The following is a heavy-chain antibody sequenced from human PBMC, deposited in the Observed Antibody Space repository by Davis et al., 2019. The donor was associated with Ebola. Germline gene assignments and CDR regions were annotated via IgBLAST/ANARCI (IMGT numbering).Heavy chain of an antibody. Sequence: SETLSLTCSLSGGSFRSKYILTWVRQRPGKGLEWIGEIYPSGHPLYNPSLKGRVTISVDTSQNQFSLTLMSVTAADTAVYYCASPTDLASTFGYFDLWGRGARVIVSS. D-gene: IGHD2-2*03. V-gene: IGHV4-4*02. CDR1: GGSFRSKYI. J-gene: IGHJ2*01. CDR3: ASPTDLASTFGYFDL. CDR2: IYPSGHP.